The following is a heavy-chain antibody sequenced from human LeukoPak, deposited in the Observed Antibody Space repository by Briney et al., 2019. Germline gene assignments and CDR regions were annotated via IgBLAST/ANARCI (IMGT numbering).Heavy chain of an antibody. CDR2: IYYSGST. J-gene: IGHJ4*02. D-gene: IGHD6-19*01. CDR3: ARALSLRQWLVFDY. CDR1: GGSISSYY. Sequence: PSETLSLTCTVSGGSISSYYWSWIRQPPGKGLEWIGYIYYSGSTNYNPSLKSRVTMSVDTSKNQFSLKLSSVTAADTAVYYCARALSLRQWLVFDYWGQGTLVTVSS. V-gene: IGHV4-59*12.